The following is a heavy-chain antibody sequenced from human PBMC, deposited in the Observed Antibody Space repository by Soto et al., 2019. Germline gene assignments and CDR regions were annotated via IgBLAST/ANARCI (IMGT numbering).Heavy chain of an antibody. V-gene: IGHV1-58*01. J-gene: IGHJ5*02. CDR3: AAERHCSSTSCYSIPPNNWFDP. CDR1: GFTFTSSA. Sequence: SVKVSCKASGFTFTSSAVQWVRQARGQRLEWIGWIVVGSGNTNYAQKFQERVTITRDMSTSTAYMELSSLRSEDTAVYYCAAERHCSSTSCYSIPPNNWFDPWGQGTLVAVSS. D-gene: IGHD2-2*01. CDR2: IVVGSGNT.